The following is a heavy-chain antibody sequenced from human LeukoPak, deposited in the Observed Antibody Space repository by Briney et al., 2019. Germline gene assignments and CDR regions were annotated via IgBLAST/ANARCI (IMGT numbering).Heavy chain of an antibody. D-gene: IGHD2-2*02. CDR1: GFTFSSYS. V-gene: IGHV3-21*01. Sequence: PGGSLRLSCAASGFTFSSYSMNWVRQAPGKGLEWVSSINSSSSYIYYADSVKGRFTISRDNAKNSLYLQMNSLRAEDTAVYYCARTLGYCSSTSCYKGSAFDIWGQGTMVTVSS. J-gene: IGHJ3*02. CDR3: ARTLGYCSSTSCYKGSAFDI. CDR2: INSSSSYI.